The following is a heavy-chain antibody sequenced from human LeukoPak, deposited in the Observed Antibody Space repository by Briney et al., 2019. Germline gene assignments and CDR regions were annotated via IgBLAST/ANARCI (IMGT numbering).Heavy chain of an antibody. CDR3: ARAPLKMEIVVVNKRTTNWFDP. Sequence: ASVKVSCKASGYTFTGYYMHWVRQAPGQGLEWMGWINPNSGGTNYAQKFQGRVTMTRDTSISTAYMELSRLRSDDTAVYYCARAPLKMEIVVVNKRTTNWFDPWGQGTLVTVSS. J-gene: IGHJ5*02. V-gene: IGHV1-2*02. CDR2: INPNSGGT. CDR1: GYTFTGYY. D-gene: IGHD2-21*01.